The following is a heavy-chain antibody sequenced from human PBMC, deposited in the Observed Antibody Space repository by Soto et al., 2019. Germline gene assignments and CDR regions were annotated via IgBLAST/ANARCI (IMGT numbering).Heavy chain of an antibody. CDR3: AREGLGFDY. CDR1: GGSIDNYY. J-gene: IGHJ4*02. CDR2: IYSTGST. D-gene: IGHD3-16*01. Sequence: SETLSLTCSVSGGSIDNYYWSWIRQPAGKRLERIGRIYSTGSTNDNPSLKGRVSMSVDTSKNQFSLKLRSVTAADTAVYYCAREGLGFDYWGQGTLVTVSS. V-gene: IGHV4-4*07.